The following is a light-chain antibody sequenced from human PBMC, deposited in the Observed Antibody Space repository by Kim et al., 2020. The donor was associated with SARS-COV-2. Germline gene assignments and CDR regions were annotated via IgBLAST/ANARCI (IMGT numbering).Light chain of an antibody. CDR1: QGMGKS. Sequence: ASVGDRDTITCRASQGMGKSLAWLQQKPGKAPKSLIYSTYNLQSGVPSRFSGSGSGTEFTLTINSLQPEDFATYYCEQHKSYPFTFGDGTRREIK. V-gene: IGKV1-16*01. CDR2: STY. CDR3: EQHKSYPFT. J-gene: IGKJ5*01.